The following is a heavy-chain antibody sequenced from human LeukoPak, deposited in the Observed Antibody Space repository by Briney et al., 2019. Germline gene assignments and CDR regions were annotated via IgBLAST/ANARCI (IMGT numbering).Heavy chain of an antibody. CDR2: IRYDGSNK. V-gene: IGHV3-30*02. CDR1: GFTVSSNY. D-gene: IGHD6-6*01. CDR3: AKGMYSSSSGLFDY. Sequence: GGSLRLSCAASGFTVSSNYMSWVRQAPGKGLEWVAFIRYDGSNKYYADSVKGRFTISRDNSKNTLYLQMNSLRAEDTAVYYCAKGMYSSSSGLFDYWGQGTLVTVSS. J-gene: IGHJ4*02.